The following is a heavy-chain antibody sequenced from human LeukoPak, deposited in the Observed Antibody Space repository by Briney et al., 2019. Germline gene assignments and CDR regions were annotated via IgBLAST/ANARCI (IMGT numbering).Heavy chain of an antibody. CDR2: IYNSMTT. Sequence: PSETLSLTCTVSGYPFTTGYSWGWIRPPPGKGLEWIGNIYNSMTTYYNASLKSRATISVDTSKNQFSLKLTSVTAADTGVYFCARASFPGDPPYYWGQGTLVTVSS. CDR3: ARASFPGDPPYY. J-gene: IGHJ4*02. D-gene: IGHD4-17*01. V-gene: IGHV4-38-2*02. CDR1: GYPFTTGYS.